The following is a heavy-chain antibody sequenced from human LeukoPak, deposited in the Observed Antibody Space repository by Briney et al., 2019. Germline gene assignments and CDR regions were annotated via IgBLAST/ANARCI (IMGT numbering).Heavy chain of an antibody. V-gene: IGHV1-8*01. J-gene: IGHJ4*02. D-gene: IGHD3-22*01. Sequence: ASVKVSCKASGYTFSSYDINWVRQATGQGLEWVGWMNPNSGNTGYAQKFQGRVTMTRNTSINTAYMELSSLRSEDTAVYYCARVYSRRSSGYYYADYWGQGALVTVSS. CDR3: ARVYSRRSSGYYYADY. CDR2: MNPNSGNT. CDR1: GYTFSSYD.